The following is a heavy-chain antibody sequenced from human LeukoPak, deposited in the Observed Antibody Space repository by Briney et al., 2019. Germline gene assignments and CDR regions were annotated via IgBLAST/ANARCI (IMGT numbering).Heavy chain of an antibody. Sequence: ASVKISCKTSGYTFIGYSINWLRQAPGQGLEWMGWISTNTGNPTYAQGFTGRFVFSLDTSVSTAYLQISSLKAEDTAVYYCARDAATINFDSWGQGTLVTVSS. CDR2: ISTNTGNP. CDR3: ARDAATINFDS. J-gene: IGHJ4*02. CDR1: GYTFIGYS. D-gene: IGHD5-24*01. V-gene: IGHV7-4-1*02.